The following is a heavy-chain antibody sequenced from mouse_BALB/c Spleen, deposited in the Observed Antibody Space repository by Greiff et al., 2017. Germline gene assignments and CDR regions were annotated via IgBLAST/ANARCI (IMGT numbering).Heavy chain of an antibody. D-gene: IGHD2-4*01. Sequence: DVKLVESGGGLVQPGGSRKLSCAASGFTFSDYGMAWVRQAPGKGPEWVAFISNLAYSIYYADTVTGRFTISRENAKNTLYLEMSSLRSEDTAMYYCARNYDYDGGAWFAYWGQGTLVTVSA. V-gene: IGHV5-15*02. J-gene: IGHJ3*01. CDR2: ISNLAYSI. CDR1: GFTFSDYG. CDR3: ARNYDYDGGAWFAY.